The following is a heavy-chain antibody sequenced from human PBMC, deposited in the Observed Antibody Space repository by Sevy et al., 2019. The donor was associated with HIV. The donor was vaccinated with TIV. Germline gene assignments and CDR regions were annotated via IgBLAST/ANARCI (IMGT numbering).Heavy chain of an antibody. CDR1: GFAFSNYYA. D-gene: IGHD4-17*01. CDR3: ARPRANYVDHYFFYAMDV. CDR2: ISYDGSDT. J-gene: IGHJ6*02. Sequence: GGSLRLSCAASGFAFSNYYAMHWVRQAPGKGLEWVALISYDGSDTYYADSVKGRFTVSRDNFKNTLFLQMNSLTTEDTAVCYCARPRANYVDHYFFYAMDVWGQWTTVTVSS. V-gene: IGHV3-30-3*01.